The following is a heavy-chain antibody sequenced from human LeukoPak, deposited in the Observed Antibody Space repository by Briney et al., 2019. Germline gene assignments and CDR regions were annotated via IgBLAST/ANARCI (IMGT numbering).Heavy chain of an antibody. CDR2: IYYSGST. D-gene: IGHD4-17*01. CDR1: GGSISSSSYY. J-gene: IGHJ5*01. CDR3: ARTLWRGVTTYNWFDC. Sequence: TPSETLSLTCTVSGGSISSSSYYWGWIRQPPGKGLEWIGSIYYSGSTYYNPSLKSRVTISVDTSKNQFSLKLTSVTAADTAVYYCARTLWRGVTTYNWFDCWGQGTLVTVSS. V-gene: IGHV4-39*01.